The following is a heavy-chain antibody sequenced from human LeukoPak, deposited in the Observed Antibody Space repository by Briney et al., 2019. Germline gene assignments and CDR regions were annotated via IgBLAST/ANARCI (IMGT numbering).Heavy chain of an antibody. V-gene: IGHV3-23*01. Sequence: GGSLRLSCAASGFTFSSYAMSWVRQAPGKGLEWVSAISGSGGSTYYADSVKGRFAISRDNSKNTLYLQMNSLRAEDTAVYYCASTRRGYSYGYRAAEFDYWGQGTLVTVSS. CDR3: ASTRRGYSYGYRAAEFDY. D-gene: IGHD5-18*01. CDR2: ISGSGGST. CDR1: GFTFSSYA. J-gene: IGHJ4*02.